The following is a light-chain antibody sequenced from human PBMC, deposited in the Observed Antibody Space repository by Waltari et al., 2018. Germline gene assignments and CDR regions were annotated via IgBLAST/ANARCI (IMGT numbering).Light chain of an antibody. CDR1: SSDVGGYNY. CDR3: SSYTSSSTLVV. V-gene: IGLV2-14*01. CDR2: EVS. Sequence: QSALTQPASVSGSPGQSITISCTGTSSDVGGYNYVSWYQQHPGKAPKLMIYEVSNRPSGVSNRFSGSKSGNTASRTIAGLQAEDEADDYCSSYTSSSTLVVFGGGTKLTVL. J-gene: IGLJ2*01.